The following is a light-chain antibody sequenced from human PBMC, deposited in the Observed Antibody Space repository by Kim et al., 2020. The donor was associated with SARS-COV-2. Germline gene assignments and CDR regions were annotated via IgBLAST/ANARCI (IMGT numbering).Light chain of an antibody. CDR1: SSDVVSYNL. J-gene: IGLJ3*02. CDR2: EGT. CDR3: SSYTTTTLV. V-gene: IGLV2-14*02. Sequence: QSALTQPASVSGSPGQSITISCNATSSDVVSYNLVSWYQQHPGKVPKLIIYEGTKRPSGVSTRFSGSKSDNTASLTISGLQAGDEADYYCSSYTTTTLVCGGGTQLTVL.